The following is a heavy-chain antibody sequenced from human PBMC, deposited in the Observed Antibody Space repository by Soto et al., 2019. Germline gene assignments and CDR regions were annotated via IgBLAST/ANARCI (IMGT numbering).Heavy chain of an antibody. CDR2: ILPFFGTS. CDR1: GGSFRREA. CDR3: AMGHELGGNSDAFDV. Sequence: QVQLVQSGAEVKKPGSSVKVSCKAYGGSFRREAINWVRQAPGQGPEWMVNILPFFGTSDYAQKFQGRVTVTADMSTTTVYMELSSLRVEDTAVYYCAMGHELGGNSDAFDVWGQGTMVIVSS. D-gene: IGHD2-15*01. V-gene: IGHV1-69*14. J-gene: IGHJ3*01.